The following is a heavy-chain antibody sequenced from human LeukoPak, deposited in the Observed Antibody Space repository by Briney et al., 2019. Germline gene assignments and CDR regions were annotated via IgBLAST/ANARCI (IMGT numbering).Heavy chain of an antibody. CDR3: AREGGGNPNWFDP. J-gene: IGHJ5*02. CDR2: IYYSGST. V-gene: IGHV4-30-4*01. Sequence: PSETLSLTCTVSGGSISSGDYYWSWIRQPPGQGLVWIGYIYYSGSTYYNPSLKSRVTISVDTSKNQFSLKLSSVTAADTAVYYCAREGGGNPNWFDPWGQGTLVTVSS. D-gene: IGHD3-16*02. CDR1: GGSISSGDYY.